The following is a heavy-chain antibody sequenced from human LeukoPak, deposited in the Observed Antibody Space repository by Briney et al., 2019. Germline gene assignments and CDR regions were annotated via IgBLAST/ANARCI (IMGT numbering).Heavy chain of an antibody. D-gene: IGHD2/OR15-2a*01. Sequence: GESLKISCKGSGYSFSDYWIGWVRQMPGKGLEWMGIIYPGDSDTRYSPSFQGQVTISADNSISTAYLQWSSLQASDTAKYYCARAPTSLSNPYYFDYWGQGTPVTVSS. V-gene: IGHV5-51*01. CDR2: IYPGDSDT. J-gene: IGHJ4*02. CDR1: GYSFSDYW. CDR3: ARAPTSLSNPYYFDY.